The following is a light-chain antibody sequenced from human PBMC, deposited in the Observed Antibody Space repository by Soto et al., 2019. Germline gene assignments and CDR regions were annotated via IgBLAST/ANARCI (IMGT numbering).Light chain of an antibody. CDR1: QSLLHSNGYNY. Sequence: DIVMTQSPLSLPVTPGEPASISCRSSQSLLHSNGYNYLDWYLQKPGQSPQLLIYLGSNRASGVPDMFSGSGSGTDFSRNISRVEAEDVGVYYCMQALQTPRTFGQGTKVEIK. CDR3: MQALQTPRT. CDR2: LGS. J-gene: IGKJ1*01. V-gene: IGKV2-28*01.